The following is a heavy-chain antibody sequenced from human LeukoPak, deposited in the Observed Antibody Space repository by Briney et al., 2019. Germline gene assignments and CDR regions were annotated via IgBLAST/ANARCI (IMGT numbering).Heavy chain of an antibody. CDR3: ARTYYDILTGKKETPYYYYYMDV. CDR1: GHSISSGFY. J-gene: IGHJ6*03. D-gene: IGHD3-9*01. CDR2: IYHSGST. V-gene: IGHV4-38-2*02. Sequence: SETLSLTCTVSGHSISSGFYWGWIRQPPGKGLEWIGNIYHSGSTYYNPSLKSRVTISVDTSKNQFSLKLISVTAADTAMYYCARTYYDILTGKKETPYYYYYMDVWGKGTTVTISS.